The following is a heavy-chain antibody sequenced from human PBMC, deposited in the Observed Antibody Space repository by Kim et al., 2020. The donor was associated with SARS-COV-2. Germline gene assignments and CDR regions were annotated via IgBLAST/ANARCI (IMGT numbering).Heavy chain of an antibody. CDR1: LVSVSSSNW. CDR2: IYHSGST. CDR3: GGSSGYYYGMDV. J-gene: IGHJ6*02. V-gene: IGHV4-4*02. Sequence: SAPLSLPCAFSLVSVSSSNWWSWVRQPPGKGLEWIGEIYHSGSTNSNPSLKSRVTISLDKSKNQFSLKLTSVTAADTAVYYCGGSSGYYYGMDVWGQGTTVTVSS. D-gene: IGHD3-10*01.